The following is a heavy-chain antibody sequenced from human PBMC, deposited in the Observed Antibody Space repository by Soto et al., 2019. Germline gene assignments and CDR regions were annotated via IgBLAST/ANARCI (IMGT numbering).Heavy chain of an antibody. V-gene: IGHV3-9*01. D-gene: IGHD3-10*01. Sequence: EVQLVESGGGLVQPGRSLRLSCAASGFTFDDYAMHWVRQAPGKGLEWVSGIGWDGGTIGYADSVKGRFTISRDNAKNSLYLHMNSLRAEDTALYYCANDHHGSGIYGMDVWGQGTTVTVSS. CDR1: GFTFDDYA. CDR3: ANDHHGSGIYGMDV. J-gene: IGHJ6*02. CDR2: IGWDGGTI.